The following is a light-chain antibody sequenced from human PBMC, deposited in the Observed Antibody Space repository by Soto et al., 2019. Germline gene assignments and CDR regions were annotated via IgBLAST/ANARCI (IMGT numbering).Light chain of an antibody. V-gene: IGKV3-20*01. CDR1: QGVSANH. CDR2: GAS. Sequence: DIVLTQSPGTLSLSPGERATLSCRASQGVSANHLTWYQQKPGQAPRLLMCGASTRATGIPDRFSGSGSGTDFTLTISRLEPEDFATYYCQQYNSYSFGQGTKVEMK. J-gene: IGKJ1*01. CDR3: QQYNSYS.